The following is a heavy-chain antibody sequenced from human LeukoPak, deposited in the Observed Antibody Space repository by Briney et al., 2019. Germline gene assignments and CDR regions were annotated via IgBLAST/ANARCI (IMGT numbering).Heavy chain of an antibody. CDR3: ARDLGYRIDDP. Sequence: GGSLRLSCAASGFTFSSYGMSWVRQAPGKGLEWVSYISSSGSTIYYADSVKGRFTISRDNAKNTLYLQMNSLRAEDTAAYYCARDLGYRIDDPWGQGTLVTVSS. V-gene: IGHV3-48*04. D-gene: IGHD1-14*01. CDR1: GFTFSSYG. CDR2: ISSSGSTI. J-gene: IGHJ5*02.